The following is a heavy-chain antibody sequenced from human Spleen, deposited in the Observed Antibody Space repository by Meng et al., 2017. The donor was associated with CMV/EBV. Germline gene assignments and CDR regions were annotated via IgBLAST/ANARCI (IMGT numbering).Heavy chain of an antibody. J-gene: IGHJ4*02. Sequence: SVKVSCAASGFTFNDFAMHWVRQAPGKGLEWVCLITWDGGGSYYADSVKGRFTISRDNSRNSLYLQMNSLRPEDTALYYCAKDLEGGITSGWGQGTLVTVSS. CDR1: GFTFNDFA. D-gene: IGHD2-2*01. CDR2: ITWDGGGS. CDR3: AKDLEGGITSG. V-gene: IGHV3-43D*03.